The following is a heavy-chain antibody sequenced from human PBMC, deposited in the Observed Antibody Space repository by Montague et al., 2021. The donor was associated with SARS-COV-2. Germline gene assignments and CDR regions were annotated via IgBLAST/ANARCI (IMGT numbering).Heavy chain of an antibody. CDR1: VHCGVGEY. Sequence: SETLSLTCAGYVHCGVGEYWRRTRQPTWELLEWYREVYHRGRTNYNPSLKSRVTISVDASKNQFSLKLSSVTAADTAVYYCARVPESGHSIDYWGQGTLVTVSS. J-gene: IGHJ4*02. CDR3: ARVPESGHSIDY. CDR2: VYHRGRT. V-gene: IGHV4-34*01.